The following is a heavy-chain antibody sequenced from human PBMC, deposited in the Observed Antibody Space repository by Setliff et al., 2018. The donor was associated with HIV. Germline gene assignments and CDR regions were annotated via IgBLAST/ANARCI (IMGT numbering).Heavy chain of an antibody. D-gene: IGHD4-17*01. CDR1: GYPISSGYY. J-gene: IGHJ4*02. V-gene: IGHV4-61*01. CDR3: AKGAGFYGDYTFDY. Sequence: PSETLSLTCTVSGYPISSGYYWGWIRQPPGKGLEWIGYIYSTGSTNYNPSLQSRVSISMDASKNKFSLKVTSVTSADTAVYYCAKGAGFYGDYTFDYWGQGNLVTVSS. CDR2: IYSTGST.